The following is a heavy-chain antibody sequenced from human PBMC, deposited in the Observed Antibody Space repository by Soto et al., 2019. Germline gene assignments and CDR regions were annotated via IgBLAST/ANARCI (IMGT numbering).Heavy chain of an antibody. CDR2: IIPTLGKP. CDR1: GDTFSSHN. Sequence: QVQLVQSGAEVKKPGSSVKVSCKVSGDTFSSHNINWVRQAPGQGLEWMGRIIPTLGKPNYAQKFRDRVTISADQFTSTAYMELSSLRSDDTDVYYCGRDTTTFPYYYGMEVWGQGTTVTVSS. D-gene: IGHD1-1*01. CDR3: GRDTTTFPYYYGMEV. V-gene: IGHV1-69*08. J-gene: IGHJ6*02.